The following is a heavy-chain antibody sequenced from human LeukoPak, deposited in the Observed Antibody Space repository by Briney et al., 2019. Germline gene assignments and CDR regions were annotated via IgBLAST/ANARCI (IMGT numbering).Heavy chain of an antibody. V-gene: IGHV4-34*01. Sequence: SETLSLTCAVYGGSFSGYYWSWIRQPPGKGLEWIGEINHSGSTNYNPSLKSRVTISVDTSKNQFSLKLNSVTAADTAVYYCARVVYSGSSWSNPLGYWGQGTLVTVSS. CDR3: ARVVYSGSSWSNPLGY. CDR2: INHSGST. D-gene: IGHD6-13*01. CDR1: GGSFSGYY. J-gene: IGHJ4*02.